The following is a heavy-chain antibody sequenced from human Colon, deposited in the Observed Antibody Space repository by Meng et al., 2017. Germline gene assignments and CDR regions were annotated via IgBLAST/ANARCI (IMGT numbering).Heavy chain of an antibody. CDR2: IYHGGNI. J-gene: IGHJ4*01. CDR1: GYSIGSGYY. V-gene: IGHV4-38-2*02. CDR3: ARGAPTSPFDY. D-gene: IGHD2-2*01. Sequence: SETLSLTCSVSGYSIGSGYYWGWIRQPPGKGLEWIGSIYHGGNIDYNPSLKGRVTVSLDTSKNQFSLNLTSVTAADTAVYYCARGAPTSPFDYWGQGTLVTVSS.